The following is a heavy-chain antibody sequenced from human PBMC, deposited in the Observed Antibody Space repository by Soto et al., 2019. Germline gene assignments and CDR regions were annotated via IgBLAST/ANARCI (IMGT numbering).Heavy chain of an antibody. Sequence: ASVKVSCKASGYTFTGYYMHWVRQAPGQGLEWMGWINPNSGGTNYAQKFQGWVTMTRDTSISTAYMELSRLRSDDTAVYYCERGDSSGYSSIYYSGMDVWRQGNTVTVSS. V-gene: IGHV1-2*04. CDR3: ERGDSSGYSSIYYSGMDV. J-gene: IGHJ6*02. CDR1: GYTFTGYY. CDR2: INPNSGGT. D-gene: IGHD3-22*01.